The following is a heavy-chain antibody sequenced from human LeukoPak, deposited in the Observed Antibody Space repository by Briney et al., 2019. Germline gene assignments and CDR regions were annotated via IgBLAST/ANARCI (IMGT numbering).Heavy chain of an antibody. J-gene: IGHJ6*03. CDR1: GFTFSSYS. CDR3: ARDLNYYDSSGYYYVGYMDV. D-gene: IGHD3-22*01. CDR2: ISSSSSYI. Sequence: GGSLRLSCAASGFTFSSYSMNWVRQAPGKGLEWVSSISSSSSYIYYADSVKGRFTISRDNAKNSLYLQMNSLRAEDTAVYYCARDLNYYDSSGYYYVGYMDVWGKGTTVTVSS. V-gene: IGHV3-21*01.